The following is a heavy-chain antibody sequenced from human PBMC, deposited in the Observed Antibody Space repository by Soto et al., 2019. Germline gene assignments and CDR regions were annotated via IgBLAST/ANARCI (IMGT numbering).Heavy chain of an antibody. Sequence: SVKVSCKAPGGTFSSYAISWVRQAPGQGLEWMGGIFPIFGTANYAQKFQGRVTIPADESTSTAYMELSSLRSEDTAVYYCAIRCGSTSCHPGCDTATRNGYYCIDFWGQGTTVTVSS. D-gene: IGHD2-2*01. CDR1: GGTFSSYA. V-gene: IGHV1-69*13. CDR3: AIRCGSTSCHPGCDTATRNGYYCIDF. CDR2: IFPIFGTA. J-gene: IGHJ6*02.